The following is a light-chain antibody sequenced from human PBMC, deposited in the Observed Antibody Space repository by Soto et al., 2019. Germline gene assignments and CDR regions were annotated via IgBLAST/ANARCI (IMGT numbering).Light chain of an antibody. CDR2: AAS. V-gene: IGKV1-17*01. CDR3: LQHIKSPPT. CDR1: QGIRND. Sequence: DIQMTQSPSSLSASIGDRVTITCRASQGIRNDLGWYQQKPGKAPKRLLYAASSLQSGVPSRVSGSVSGTEFALTISRLKPEDFATYDCLQHIKSPPTCGQGTKVEI. J-gene: IGKJ1*01.